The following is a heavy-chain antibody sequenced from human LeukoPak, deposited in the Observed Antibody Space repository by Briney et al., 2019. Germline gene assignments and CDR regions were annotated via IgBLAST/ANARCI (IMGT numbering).Heavy chain of an antibody. CDR3: ARDRPDYGAERFAY. J-gene: IGHJ4*02. CDR1: GFTVSSNY. Sequence: GGSLRLSCAASGFTVSSNYMSWVRQAPGKGLEWVSVIYSCGSTYYADSVKGRFTISRDNSKNTLYLQMNSLRAEDTAVYYCARDRPDYGAERFAYWGQGTLVTVSS. D-gene: IGHD4-17*01. CDR2: IYSCGST. V-gene: IGHV3-53*01.